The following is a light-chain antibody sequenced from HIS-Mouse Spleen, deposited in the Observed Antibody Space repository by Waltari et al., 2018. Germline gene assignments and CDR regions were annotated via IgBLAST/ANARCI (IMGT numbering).Light chain of an antibody. CDR1: RSVSSSY. CDR3: QQYGSSPPWT. J-gene: IGKJ1*01. CDR2: VAS. V-gene: IGKV3-20*01. Sequence: EIVLTQSPGTLSLSPGERATLPCRATRSVSSSYLARDQQKPGQAPRPPIYVASSRATGIPDRFSGSGSGTDFTLTISRLGPEDFAVYYCQQYGSSPPWTFGQGTKVEIK.